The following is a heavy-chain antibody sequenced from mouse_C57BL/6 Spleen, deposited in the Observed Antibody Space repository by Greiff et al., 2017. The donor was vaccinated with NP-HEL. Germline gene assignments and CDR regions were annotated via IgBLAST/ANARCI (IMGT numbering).Heavy chain of an antibody. CDR3: ARDPDYYGSSYEGAMDY. CDR1: GFTFSSYA. Sequence: EVKVVESGGGLVKPGGSLKLSCAASGFTFSSYAMSWVRQTPEKRLEWVATISDGGSYTYYPDNVKGRFTISRDNAKNNLYLQMSHLKSEDTAMYYCARDPDYYGSSYEGAMDYWGQGTSVTVSS. J-gene: IGHJ4*01. V-gene: IGHV5-4*01. CDR2: ISDGGSYT. D-gene: IGHD1-1*01.